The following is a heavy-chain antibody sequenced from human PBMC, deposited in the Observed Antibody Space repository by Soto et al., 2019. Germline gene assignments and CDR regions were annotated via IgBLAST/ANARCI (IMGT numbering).Heavy chain of an antibody. CDR1: GGTFSSYA. V-gene: IGHV1-69*06. CDR3: ARGDMITFGGAGDYYYYGMDV. CDR2: IIPIFGTA. D-gene: IGHD3-16*01. Sequence: SVKVSCKASGGTFSSYAISWVRRAPGQGLEWMGGIIPIFGTANYAQKFQGRVTITADKSTSTAYMELSSLRSEDTAVYYCARGDMITFGGAGDYYYYGMDVWGQGTTVTVSS. J-gene: IGHJ6*02.